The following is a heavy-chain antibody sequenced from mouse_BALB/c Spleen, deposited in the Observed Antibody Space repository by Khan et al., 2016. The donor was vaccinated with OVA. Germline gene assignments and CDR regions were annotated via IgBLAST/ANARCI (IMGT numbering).Heavy chain of an antibody. Sequence: VQLQQSGPEMMEPGASVKISCKASGYSFTSSYIQWVKQSHGKSLEWIGFIDPLSGVTSYNQKFMGKATLTVDISTSTAYMHLSTLTSEDSVGYYCARGVRYMMDFWGEGTSVTVSS. J-gene: IGHJ4*01. V-gene: IGHV1S135*01. CDR3: ARGVRYMMDF. CDR1: GYSFTSSY. CDR2: IDPLSGVT. D-gene: IGHD1-1*01.